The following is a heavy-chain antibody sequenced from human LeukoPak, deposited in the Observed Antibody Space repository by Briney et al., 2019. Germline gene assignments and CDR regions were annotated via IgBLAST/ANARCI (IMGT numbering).Heavy chain of an antibody. Sequence: GGSLRLSCAASGFTFSSYEKNWVRQAPGKGLEWVSYISSSGSAIYYADSVKGRFTISRDNAKNSLYLQMNSLRAEDTAVYYCARAAAGAQDYWGQGTLVTVSS. J-gene: IGHJ4*02. CDR1: GFTFSSYE. CDR3: ARAAAGAQDY. D-gene: IGHD6-13*01. V-gene: IGHV3-48*03. CDR2: ISSSGSAI.